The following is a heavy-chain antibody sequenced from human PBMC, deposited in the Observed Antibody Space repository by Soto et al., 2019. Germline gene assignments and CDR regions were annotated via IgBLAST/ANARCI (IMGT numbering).Heavy chain of an antibody. CDR1: GFTFSNFA. Sequence: EVQVLESGGGSVQPGGSLRLSCAASGFTFSNFAMSWVRHAPGKGREWVSEISGNTGTTYYADSVKGLSIISRDNSKKTLHLQLNSLRAEYTAVNYCAKDTISPQYHMDVWDKGTTVTVSS. CDR3: AKDTISPQYHMDV. J-gene: IGHJ6*03. D-gene: IGHD2-2*01. V-gene: IGHV3-23*01. CDR2: ISGNTGTT.